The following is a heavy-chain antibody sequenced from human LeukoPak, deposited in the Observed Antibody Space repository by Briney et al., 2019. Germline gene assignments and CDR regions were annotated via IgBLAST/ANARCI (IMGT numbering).Heavy chain of an antibody. J-gene: IGHJ6*03. CDR1: GYTVTSYD. CDR2: MNPNSSNT. CDR3: ARGKRVVTKPGVFGYSYYMDV. Sequence: ASVKVSCKGSGYTVTSYDINWVRQATGQGLEWMGWMNPNSSNTGYARKFQCRVTLTTNTSLSTAYMELSSLRSEDTAVYYRARGKRVVTKPGVFGYSYYMDVWGKGTTVTVSS. D-gene: IGHD4-23*01. V-gene: IGHV1-8*01.